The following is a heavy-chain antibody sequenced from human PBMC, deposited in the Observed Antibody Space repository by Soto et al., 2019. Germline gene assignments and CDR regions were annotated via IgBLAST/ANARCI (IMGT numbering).Heavy chain of an antibody. CDR2: TYYRSKWYN. CDR1: GDSVSSNSAA. D-gene: IGHD6-13*01. J-gene: IGHJ6*03. Sequence: SQTLSLTCAISGDSVSSNSAAWNWIRQSPSRGLEWLGRTYYRSKWYNDYAVSVKSRITINPDTSKNQFSLQLNSVTPEDTAVYYCARDSRYSSSWLGYYYYMDVWGKGTTVTVSS. CDR3: ARDSRYSSSWLGYYYYMDV. V-gene: IGHV6-1*01.